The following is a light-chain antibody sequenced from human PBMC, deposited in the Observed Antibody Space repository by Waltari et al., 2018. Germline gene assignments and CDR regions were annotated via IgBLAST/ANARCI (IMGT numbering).Light chain of an antibody. J-gene: IGKJ3*01. V-gene: IGKV1-33*01. Sequence: DIQMSPSPSSLSASVGDRVTITCQASQDISNYLNWYPQKPGKAPKLLIYDASILERGVPSRFSGRGSGTDFTFTINSLQPEDIATYYCQQYDRLPFTFGPGTKVDIK. CDR3: QQYDRLPFT. CDR1: QDISNY. CDR2: DAS.